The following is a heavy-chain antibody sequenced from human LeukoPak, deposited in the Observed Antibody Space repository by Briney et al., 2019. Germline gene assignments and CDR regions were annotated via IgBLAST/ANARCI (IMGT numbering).Heavy chain of an antibody. CDR1: GYILTNYG. J-gene: IGHJ4*02. V-gene: IGHV1-18*01. CDR2: INTYNGET. CDR3: ARGYSSSSFFDY. D-gene: IGHD6-6*01. Sequence: ASVKVSCSSSGYILTNYGIYWVRQAPGQGLEWMGWINTYNGETDYAQNFQGRVTMTTDTSTSTAYMDLRSLTSDDTAVYYCARGYSSSSFFDYWGQGTLVTVSS.